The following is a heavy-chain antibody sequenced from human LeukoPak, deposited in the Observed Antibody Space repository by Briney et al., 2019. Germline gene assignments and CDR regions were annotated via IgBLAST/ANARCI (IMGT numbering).Heavy chain of an antibody. D-gene: IGHD4-23*01. CDR1: GGTFSSYT. CDR3: ATFGGQGDFDAY. J-gene: IGHJ4*02. V-gene: IGHV1-69*02. Sequence: GASVKVSCKASGGTFSSYTISWVRQAPGQGLEWMGRIIPILGIANYAQKVQGRVTITADKSTSTAYMELSSLRSEDTAVYYCATFGGQGDFDAYWGQGTLVTVSS. CDR2: IIPILGIA.